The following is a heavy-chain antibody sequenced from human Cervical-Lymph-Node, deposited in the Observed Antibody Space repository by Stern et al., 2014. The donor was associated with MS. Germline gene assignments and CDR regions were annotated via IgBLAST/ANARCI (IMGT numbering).Heavy chain of an antibody. CDR2: INTSDGDT. J-gene: IGHJ4*02. CDR3: ARQRTTGHMDFDY. D-gene: IGHD1-1*01. Sequence: QVQLVQSGAEVKKPGASVNVSCKASGYTFTTYFVHWVRKAPGQGLAWMGIINTSDGDTSYIRSFQGRVTMTRDTSANTVYLRLSNLKSEDTAVYYCARQRTTGHMDFDYWGQGTLVTVSS. V-gene: IGHV1-46*01. CDR1: GYTFTTYF.